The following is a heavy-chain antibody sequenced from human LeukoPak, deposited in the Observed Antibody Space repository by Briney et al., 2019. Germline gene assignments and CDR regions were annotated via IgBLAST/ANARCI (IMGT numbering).Heavy chain of an antibody. Sequence: SETLSLTCTVSGSSLSNNYWSWIRQPPGKGLEWIGYIYSSGSTNYNPSLKSRVTISVDTSKNQFSLKLSSVTAADTAVYYCARFAYCGGHCWYYFDYWGQGSLVTVSS. CDR2: IYSSGST. J-gene: IGHJ4*02. D-gene: IGHD2-21*02. CDR3: ARFAYCGGHCWYYFDY. CDR1: GSSLSNNY. V-gene: IGHV4-59*01.